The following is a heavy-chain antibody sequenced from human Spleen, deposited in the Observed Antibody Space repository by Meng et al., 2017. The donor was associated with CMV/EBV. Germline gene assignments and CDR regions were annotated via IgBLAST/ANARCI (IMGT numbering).Heavy chain of an antibody. CDR2: IKRDGREK. CDR1: GFTFSSHW. V-gene: IGHV3-7*04. Sequence: GESLKISCAVSGFTFSSHWMGWVRQAPGKGLEWVANIKRDGREKYYADSVKGRFTISRDNAKNSLYLQMNSLRGVDTAIYYCARASGYGDNWLPNGFDLWGQGTLVTVSS. J-gene: IGHJ5*02. CDR3: ARASGYGDNWLPNGFDL. D-gene: IGHD1-1*01.